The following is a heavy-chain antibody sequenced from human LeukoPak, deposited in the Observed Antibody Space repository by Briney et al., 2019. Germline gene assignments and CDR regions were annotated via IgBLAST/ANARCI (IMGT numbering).Heavy chain of an antibody. CDR1: GGSISSYY. CDR3: ARARDIVVVVAATPFDY. V-gene: IGHV4-34*01. J-gene: IGHJ4*02. CDR2: INHSGST. D-gene: IGHD2-15*01. Sequence: SETLSLTCTVSGGSISSYYWSWIRQPPGKGLEWIGEINHSGSTNYNPSLKSRVTISVDTSKNQFSLKLSSVTAADTAVYYCARARDIVVVVAATPFDYWGQGTLVTVSS.